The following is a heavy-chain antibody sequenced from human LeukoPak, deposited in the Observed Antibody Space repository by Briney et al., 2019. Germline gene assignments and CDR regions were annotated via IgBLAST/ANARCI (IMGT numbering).Heavy chain of an antibody. J-gene: IGHJ6*02. V-gene: IGHV4-59*08. CDR1: GGSINNFY. CDR2: IFYSGST. Sequence: PSETLSLTCTVSGGSINNFYWSCIRQPPGKGLESIGYIFYSGSTNYNPSLESRVTISIDTSKNQFSLKVNSLTAADTAVYYCARTGYYASGSSYYYGMDVWGQGTTVTVSS. D-gene: IGHD3-10*01. CDR3: ARTGYYASGSSYYYGMDV.